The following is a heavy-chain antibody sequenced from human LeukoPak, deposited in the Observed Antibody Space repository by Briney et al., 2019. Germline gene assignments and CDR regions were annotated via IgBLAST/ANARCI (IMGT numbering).Heavy chain of an antibody. J-gene: IGHJ4*02. CDR2: IYYSGST. V-gene: IGHV4-59*01. D-gene: IGHD4-17*01. CDR1: GRSISSYY. Sequence: SETLSLTCTVSGRSISSYYWSWIRQPPGKGLEWIGYIYYSGSTNYNPSLKSRVTISVDTSKNQFSLKLSSVTAADTAVYYCARTPNYGDYVWFYDYWGQGTLVTVSS. CDR3: ARTPNYGDYVWFYDY.